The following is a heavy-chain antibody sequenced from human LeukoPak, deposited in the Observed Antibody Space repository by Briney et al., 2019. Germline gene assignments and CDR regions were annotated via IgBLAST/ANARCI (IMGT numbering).Heavy chain of an antibody. CDR3: ARDGSGGSYESGYFDY. CDR1: GGTFSSYA. J-gene: IGHJ4*02. D-gene: IGHD2-15*01. V-gene: IGHV1-69*13. Sequence: ASVKVSCKASGGTFSSYAISWVRQAPGQGLVWMGGIIPIFGTANYAQKFQGRVTITADESTSTAYMELSSLRSEDTAVYYCARDGSGGSYESGYFDYWGQGTLVTVSS. CDR2: IIPIFGTA.